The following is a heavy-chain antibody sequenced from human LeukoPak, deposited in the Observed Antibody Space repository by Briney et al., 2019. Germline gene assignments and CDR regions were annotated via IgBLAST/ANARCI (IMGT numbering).Heavy chain of an antibody. J-gene: IGHJ4*02. CDR2: ISYDGSNK. CDR3: AKGAPYPYYYDSSGQVYYFDY. Sequence: SCKASGGTFSSYGMHWVRQAPGKGLEWVAVISYDGSNKYYADSVKGRFTISRDNSKNTLYLQMNSLRAEDTAVYYCAKGAPYPYYYDSSGQVYYFDYWGQGTLVTVSS. D-gene: IGHD3-22*01. V-gene: IGHV3-30*18. CDR1: GGTFSSYG.